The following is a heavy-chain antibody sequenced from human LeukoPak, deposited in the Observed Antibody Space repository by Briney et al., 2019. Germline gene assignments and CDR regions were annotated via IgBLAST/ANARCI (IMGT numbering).Heavy chain of an antibody. CDR2: IKEDGSEK. CDR1: GFRFRNHW. V-gene: IGHV3-7*01. Sequence: GGSLRLSCEASGFRFRNHWMNWVRQAPGKGLEWVANIKEDGSEKYYVDTVKGRFTISRDNARNSLFLQMNSLRAEDTAVYYCAKGVDVWGKGTTVTVSS. J-gene: IGHJ6*04. CDR3: AKGVDV.